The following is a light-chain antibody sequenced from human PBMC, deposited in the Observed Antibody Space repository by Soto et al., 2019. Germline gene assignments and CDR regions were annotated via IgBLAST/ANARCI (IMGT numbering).Light chain of an antibody. CDR1: QSVSSSY. CDR3: QQYGSSPWT. J-gene: IGKJ1*01. V-gene: IGKV3-20*01. Sequence: DIVLTQSPGTLSLSPGERATLSCRASQSVSSSYLAWYQQKPGQAPRLVIFGASSRATGIPDRFSGSGSGTDFTLTISSLEPEDFAVYYCQQYGSSPWTFGQGTKVEIK. CDR2: GAS.